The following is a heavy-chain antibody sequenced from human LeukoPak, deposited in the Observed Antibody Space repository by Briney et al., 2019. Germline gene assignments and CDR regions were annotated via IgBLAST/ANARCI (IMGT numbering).Heavy chain of an antibody. J-gene: IGHJ4*02. CDR3: ARGAISYGSGSYIDY. Sequence: APTLSLTCAVSGGSISSGGYSWSWIRQPPGKGLEWVEYVYHSGSTYYNPSIKSRVTISVDRSKNQFSLKLSSVTAADTAVYYCARGAISYGSGSYIDYWGQGTLATVPS. V-gene: IGHV4-30-2*01. CDR1: GGSISSGGYS. D-gene: IGHD3-10*01. CDR2: VYHSGST.